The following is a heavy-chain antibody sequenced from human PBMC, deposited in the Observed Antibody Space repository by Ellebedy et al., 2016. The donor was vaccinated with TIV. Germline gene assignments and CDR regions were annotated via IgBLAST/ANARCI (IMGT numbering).Heavy chain of an antibody. CDR2: IWSDGGNK. V-gene: IGHV3-33*01. J-gene: IGHJ4*02. Sequence: GGSLRLXCEASGFTFSRYGMHWVRQTPGKGLEWVAFIWSDGGNKYYEDSVKGRFTISRDNSKNTLFLQLDSLRAEDTAVYYCARAGYSTGWSAGLFDSWGQGTLVTVSA. D-gene: IGHD6-19*01. CDR3: ARAGYSTGWSAGLFDS. CDR1: GFTFSRYG.